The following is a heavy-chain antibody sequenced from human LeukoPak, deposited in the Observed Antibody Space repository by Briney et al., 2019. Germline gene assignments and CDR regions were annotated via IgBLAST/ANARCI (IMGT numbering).Heavy chain of an antibody. Sequence: EASVNVSCKVSGYTLTELSMHWVRQAPGKGLEWMGGFDPEDGETIYAQKFQGRVTMTEDTSTDTAYMELSSLRSEDTAVYYRATAYDSSGYIDYWGQGTLVTVSS. D-gene: IGHD3-22*01. CDR1: GYTLTELS. J-gene: IGHJ4*02. V-gene: IGHV1-24*01. CDR2: FDPEDGET. CDR3: ATAYDSSGYIDY.